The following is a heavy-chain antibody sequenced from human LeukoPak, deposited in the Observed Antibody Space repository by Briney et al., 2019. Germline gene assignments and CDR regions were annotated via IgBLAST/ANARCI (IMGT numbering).Heavy chain of an antibody. D-gene: IGHD3-16*01. Sequence: PGGSLRLSCAASGFTFSSYEMNWVRQAPGKGLEWVSYISSSGSTIYYADSVKGRFTISRDNSKNTLYLQMSSLRAEDTAVYYCAKLPAAGGDYVYMDSWGQGTLVTVSS. CDR2: ISSSGSTI. V-gene: IGHV3-48*03. CDR1: GFTFSSYE. CDR3: AKLPAAGGDYVYMDS. J-gene: IGHJ4*02.